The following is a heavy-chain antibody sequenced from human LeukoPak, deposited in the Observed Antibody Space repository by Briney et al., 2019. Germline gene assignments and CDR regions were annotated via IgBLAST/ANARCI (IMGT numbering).Heavy chain of an antibody. CDR2: IKSDGITI. J-gene: IGHJ4*02. D-gene: IGHD1-20*01. CDR3: LRDLNWSLDQ. CDR1: GFTFSNYM. V-gene: IGHV3-74*01. Sequence: GGSLRLACAASGFTFSNYMMHRVRQAPGKGLVWVSRIKSDGITITYADSVKGRFTISRDNAKNTLYLQMNSLRAEDTAVYYCLRDLNWSLDQWGQGTLVTVSS.